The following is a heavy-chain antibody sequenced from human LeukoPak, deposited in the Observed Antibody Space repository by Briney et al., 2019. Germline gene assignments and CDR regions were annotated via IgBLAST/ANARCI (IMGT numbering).Heavy chain of an antibody. Sequence: PGGSLRLSCAASGFTFSSYNMNWVRQAPGKGLEWVSSISSSSSYIYYADSVKGRFTISRDNAKNSLYLQMNSLRAEDTALYYCAREAKYNYGSVDYWGREPWSPSPQ. CDR2: ISSSSSYI. CDR3: AREAKYNYGSVDY. J-gene: IGHJ4*02. CDR1: GFTFSSYN. V-gene: IGHV3-21*01. D-gene: IGHD5-18*01.